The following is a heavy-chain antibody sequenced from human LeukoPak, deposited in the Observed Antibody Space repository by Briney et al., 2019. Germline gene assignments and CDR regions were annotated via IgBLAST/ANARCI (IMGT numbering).Heavy chain of an antibody. D-gene: IGHD2-15*01. Sequence: SETLSLTCTVSGGSISNYYWSWIRQPAGKGLEWVGRIFPSGSANYNPSLKSRATMSVDTSKNQFSLKLSSVTAADTAVYYCARSPRYCSGGSCYFLHYWGQGTLVTVSS. CDR2: IFPSGSA. CDR1: GGSISNYY. J-gene: IGHJ4*02. V-gene: IGHV4-4*07. CDR3: ARSPRYCSGGSCYFLHY.